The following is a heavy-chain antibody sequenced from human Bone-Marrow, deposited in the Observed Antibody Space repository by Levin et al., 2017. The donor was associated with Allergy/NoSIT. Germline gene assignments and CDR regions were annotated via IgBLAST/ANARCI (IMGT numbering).Heavy chain of an antibody. Sequence: GGSLRLSCAASEFTFSRYAMSWVRQAPGKGLEWVSAISSSGGSTYYADSVKGRFTISRDNSKNTLYLQMNSLRAEDTAVYYCAKDLAARLRYFDWLLYDPGEVDYWGQGTLVTVYS. CDR1: EFTFSRYA. D-gene: IGHD3-9*01. J-gene: IGHJ4*02. CDR2: ISSSGGST. V-gene: IGHV3-23*01. CDR3: AKDLAARLRYFDWLLYDPGEVDY.